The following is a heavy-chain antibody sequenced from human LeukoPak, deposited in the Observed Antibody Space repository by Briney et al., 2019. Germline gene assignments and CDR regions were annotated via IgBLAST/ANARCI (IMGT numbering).Heavy chain of an antibody. CDR2: ISGTGSTI. D-gene: IGHD3-3*01. J-gene: IGHJ4*02. V-gene: IGHV3-48*01. CDR3: AKGGRYDFWSGYYFDY. Sequence: GGSLRLSCAGSGFSFSWYSVNWVRQAPGKGLEWVSHISGTGSTIFYADSVKGRFTISRDNSKNTLYLQMNSLRAEDTAVYYCAKGGRYDFWSGYYFDYWGQGILVTVSS. CDR1: GFSFSWYS.